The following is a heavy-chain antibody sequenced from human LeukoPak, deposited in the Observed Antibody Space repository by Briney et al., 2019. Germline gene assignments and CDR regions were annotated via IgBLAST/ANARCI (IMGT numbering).Heavy chain of an antibody. J-gene: IGHJ6*03. Sequence: SETLSLTCTVSGGSISSYYWSWIRQPAGKGLEWIGRIYTSGSTNYNPSLKSRVTMSVDTSKNHFSLELSSVTAADTAVYFCARGRMSSSSWSSTYYYYFYIDVWGKGTTVTVSS. D-gene: IGHD6-13*01. CDR3: ARGRMSSSSWSSTYYYYFYIDV. CDR2: IYTSGST. V-gene: IGHV4-4*07. CDR1: GGSISSYY.